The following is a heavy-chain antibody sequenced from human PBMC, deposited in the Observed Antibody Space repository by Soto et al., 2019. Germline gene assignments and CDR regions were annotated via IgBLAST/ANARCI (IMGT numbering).Heavy chain of an antibody. J-gene: IGHJ4*02. V-gene: IGHV3-48*03. D-gene: IGHD5-12*01. CDR1: GFTFSSYE. CDR3: ARDDSGWDY. Sequence: HPGGSLRLSCAASGFTFSSYEMNWVRQAPGKGLEWVSYISRGGGTIYYADSVRGRFTISRDNAKNSLFLQMSSLRAEDTAVYYCARDDSGWDYWGQGTLVTVPQ. CDR2: ISRGGGTI.